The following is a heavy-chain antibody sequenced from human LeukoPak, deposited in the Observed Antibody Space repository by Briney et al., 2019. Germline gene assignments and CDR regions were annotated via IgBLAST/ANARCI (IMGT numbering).Heavy chain of an antibody. V-gene: IGHV3-23*01. D-gene: IGHD6-19*01. Sequence: GGSLRLSCAASGFTFSSYAMSWVRQAPGKGLEWVSAISGSGGSTYYADSVKGRFTLSRDNSKNTLYLQMNGLRAEDTAVYYCARKNIAVAGPCLDWWGQGTLVTVSS. CDR2: ISGSGGST. J-gene: IGHJ4*02. CDR1: GFTFSSYA. CDR3: ARKNIAVAGPCLDW.